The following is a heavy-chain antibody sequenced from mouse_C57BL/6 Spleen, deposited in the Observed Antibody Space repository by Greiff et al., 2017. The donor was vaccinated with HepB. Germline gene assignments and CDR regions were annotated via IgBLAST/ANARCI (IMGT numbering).Heavy chain of an antibody. D-gene: IGHD1-1*01. V-gene: IGHV1-54*01. CDR2: INPGSGGT. CDR3: ASYYYGSSPYAMDY. CDR1: GYAFTNYL. J-gene: IGHJ4*01. Sequence: QVQLKQSGAELVRPGTSVKVSCKASGYAFTNYLIEWVKQRPGQGLEWIGVINPGSGGTNYNEKFKGKATLTADKSSSTAYMQLSSLTSEDSAVYFCASYYYGSSPYAMDYWGQGTSVTVSS.